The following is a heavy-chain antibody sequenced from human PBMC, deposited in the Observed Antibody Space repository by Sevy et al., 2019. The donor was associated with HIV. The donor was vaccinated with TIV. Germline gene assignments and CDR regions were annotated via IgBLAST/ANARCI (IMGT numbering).Heavy chain of an antibody. CDR3: ARVRYNYGSYYFDY. CDR2: LSSGGTIT. D-gene: IGHD5-18*01. Sequence: GGSLRLSCVVSTFTFSDYYMTWIRRAPGKGLEWISHLSSGGTITAHADSVKGRFTISRDNAKNSLYLQMNSLRAEDTAVYYCARVRYNYGSYYFDYWVQGTLVTVSS. V-gene: IGHV3-11*01. CDR1: TFTFSDYY. J-gene: IGHJ4*02.